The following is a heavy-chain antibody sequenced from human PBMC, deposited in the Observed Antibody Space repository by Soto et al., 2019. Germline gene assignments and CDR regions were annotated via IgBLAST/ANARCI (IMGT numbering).Heavy chain of an antibody. CDR2: INPNSGGT. CDR3: AKDLRRLVLDSQDY. Sequence: ASVKVSCKASGYTFTGYYMHWVRQAPGQGLEWMGWINPNSGGTNYAQKFQGRFTISRDNSKNTLYLQMNSLRAEDTAVYYCAKDLRRLVLDSQDYWGQGTLVTV. J-gene: IGHJ4*02. CDR1: GYTFTGYY. V-gene: IGHV1-2*02. D-gene: IGHD6-19*01.